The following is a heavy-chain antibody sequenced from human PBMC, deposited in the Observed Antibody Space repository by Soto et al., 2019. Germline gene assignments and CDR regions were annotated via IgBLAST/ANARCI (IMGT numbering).Heavy chain of an antibody. CDR1: GFTFSSYS. CDR2: ISSSSSTI. V-gene: IGHV3-48*01. D-gene: IGHD5-18*01. CDR3: ARVDGYSYGNDAFDI. J-gene: IGHJ3*02. Sequence: GGSLRLSCAASGFTFSSYSMNWVRQAPGKGLEWVSYISSSSSTIYYADSVKGRFTISRDNAKNSLYLQMNSLRAEDTAVYYCARVDGYSYGNDAFDIWGQGTMVTVSS.